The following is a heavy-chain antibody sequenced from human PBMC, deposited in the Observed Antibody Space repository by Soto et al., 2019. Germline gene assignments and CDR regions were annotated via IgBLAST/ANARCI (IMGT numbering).Heavy chain of an antibody. CDR2: IVVGSDRT. V-gene: IGHV1-58*01. CDR1: GFTFSTSA. D-gene: IGHD1-1*01. Sequence: GASVKVSCKSSGFTFSTSAVQWVRQARGQRLEWMGWIVVGSDRTNYAQKFQDRVTIIRDMSTSTVYMHLGSLRSEDTAVYYCAGLGSTDADLWGQGTRVTVSS. CDR3: AGLGSTDADL. J-gene: IGHJ4*02.